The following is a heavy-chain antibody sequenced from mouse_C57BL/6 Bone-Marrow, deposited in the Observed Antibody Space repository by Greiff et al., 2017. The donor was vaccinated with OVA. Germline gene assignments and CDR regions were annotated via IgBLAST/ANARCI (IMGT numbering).Heavy chain of an antibody. V-gene: IGHV1-61*01. CDR1: GYTFTSYW. Sequence: VQLQQPGAELVRPGSSVKLSCKASGYTFTSYWMDWVKQRPGQGLEWIGNIYPSDSETHYNQKFKDKATLTVDKSSSTAYMQLSSLTSEDSAVYYCGRGVTTLYYYAMDYWGQGTSVTVSS. CDR3: GRGVTTLYYYAMDY. CDR2: IYPSDSET. D-gene: IGHD2-2*01. J-gene: IGHJ4*01.